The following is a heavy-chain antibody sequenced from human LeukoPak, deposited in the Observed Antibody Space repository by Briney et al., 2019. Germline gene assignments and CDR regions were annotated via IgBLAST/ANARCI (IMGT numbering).Heavy chain of an antibody. CDR1: GGTFSSYA. Sequence: GASVKVSCKASGGTFSSYAISWVRQAPGQGLEWMGRIIPIFGIANYAQKLQGRVTITADKSTSTAYMELSSLRSEDTAVYYCAREEDCSGGSCYSSWFDPWGQGTLVTVSS. CDR3: AREEDCSGGSCYSSWFDP. V-gene: IGHV1-69*04. D-gene: IGHD2-15*01. J-gene: IGHJ5*02. CDR2: IIPIFGIA.